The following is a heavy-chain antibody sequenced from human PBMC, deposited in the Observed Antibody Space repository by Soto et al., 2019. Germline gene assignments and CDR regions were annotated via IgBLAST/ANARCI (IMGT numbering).Heavy chain of an antibody. CDR1: GGSFSGYQ. V-gene: IGHV4-34*01. J-gene: IGHJ6*03. D-gene: IGHD3-10*01. CDR3: ARGLILWFGDLSRRGGYYYYMDV. CDR2: INDSGNI. Sequence: QVQLQQWGAGLLKPSETLSLTCAVYGGSFSGYQWSWIRQTPGQGLEWIGEINDSGNINFNPSLKSRVTILLDTPKKQISLKLSSVTAAASAVYYCARGLILWFGDLSRRGGYYYYMDVWGKGTTVTVSS.